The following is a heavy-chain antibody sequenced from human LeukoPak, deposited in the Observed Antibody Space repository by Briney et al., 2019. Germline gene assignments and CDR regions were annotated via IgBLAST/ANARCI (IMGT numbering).Heavy chain of an antibody. CDR2: IHPKCGGT. Sequence: ASVTVSFKASGYSFTGYYMHWVRQPPAPGQEWMGGIHPKCGGTNYAQQFPGWVTMSRYTSTSTAYIALSRLRFEDTGVYYCASLDIVVVPARYDAFDIWGQGTMVTVSS. V-gene: IGHV1-2*04. D-gene: IGHD2-2*01. CDR1: GYSFTGYY. J-gene: IGHJ3*02. CDR3: ASLDIVVVPARYDAFDI.